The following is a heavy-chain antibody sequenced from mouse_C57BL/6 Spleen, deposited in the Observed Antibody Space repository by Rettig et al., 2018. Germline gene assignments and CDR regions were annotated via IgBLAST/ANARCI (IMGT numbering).Heavy chain of an antibody. Sequence: DDKYYNPALKSRLTISKDTSKNQVFLKIANVDTADTATYYCARIYYYGSHWYFDVWGTGTTVTVSS. CDR3: ARIYYYGSHWYFDV. D-gene: IGHD1-1*01. CDR2: DDK. J-gene: IGHJ1*03. V-gene: IGHV8-8*01.